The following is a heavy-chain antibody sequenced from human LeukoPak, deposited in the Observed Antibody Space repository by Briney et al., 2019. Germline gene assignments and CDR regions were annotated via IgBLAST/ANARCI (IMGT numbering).Heavy chain of an antibody. CDR2: ISSSSSYI. J-gene: IGHJ4*02. D-gene: IGHD5-24*01. Sequence: GGSLRLSCAASGFTFSSYNMNWVRQAPGKGLEWVSSISSSSSYIYYADSVRGRFTISRDNAKNSLYLQINSLRAEDTAVYYCARGSRDRRQQFDYWGQGTLVIVSS. CDR1: GFTFSSYN. V-gene: IGHV3-21*01. CDR3: ARGSRDRRQQFDY.